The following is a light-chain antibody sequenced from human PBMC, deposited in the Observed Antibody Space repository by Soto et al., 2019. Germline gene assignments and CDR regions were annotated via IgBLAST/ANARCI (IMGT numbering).Light chain of an antibody. V-gene: IGKV1-27*01. CDR3: QKYNSAPRT. CDR1: QGISNY. Sequence: DIQMTQSPSSLSASVGDRVTITCRASQGISNYLAWYQQKPGKVPKLLIYAASTLQSGFPSRFSGSGFGTAFTLTISSLQPEDVATYYCQKYNSAPRTFGQGTKVEIK. J-gene: IGKJ1*01. CDR2: AAS.